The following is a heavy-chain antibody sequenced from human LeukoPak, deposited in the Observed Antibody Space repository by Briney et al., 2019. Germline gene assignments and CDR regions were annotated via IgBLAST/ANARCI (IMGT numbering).Heavy chain of an antibody. CDR3: AREHFDV. CDR2: IGPDGAFT. Sequence: PGGSLRLSCAASGFNFGTHTVHWVRQAPGEGLQYVSGIGPDGAFTYYANSVKGRFTISRDNSKNTLYLQMGSLRPGDMAVYYCAREHFDVWGQGTLVTAPS. J-gene: IGHJ3*01. CDR1: GFNFGTHT. V-gene: IGHV3-64*01.